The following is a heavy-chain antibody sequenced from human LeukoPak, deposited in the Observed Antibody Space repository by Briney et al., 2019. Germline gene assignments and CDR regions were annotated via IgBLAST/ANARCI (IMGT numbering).Heavy chain of an antibody. D-gene: IGHD2-21*02. V-gene: IGHV3-48*04. CDR1: GFTFSSYS. Sequence: PGRSLRLSCAASGFTFSSYSMNWVRQAPGKGPEWVSYISSSSSTIYYADSVKGRFTISRDNAKNTLYLHMNSLRVEDTAVYYCARVGLDLAYCGGDCYFDYWGQGTLVTVSS. CDR3: ARVGLDLAYCGGDCYFDY. CDR2: ISSSSSTI. J-gene: IGHJ4*02.